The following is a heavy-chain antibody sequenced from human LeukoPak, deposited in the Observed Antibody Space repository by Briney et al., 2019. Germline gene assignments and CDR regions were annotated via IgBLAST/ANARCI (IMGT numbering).Heavy chain of an antibody. CDR3: ARGRQGAFDI. J-gene: IGHJ3*02. CDR1: GGSISSYY. CDR2: IYYTGGA. Sequence: SETLSLTCTVSGGSISSYYGSWIRQPPGKGLEWIGYIYYTGGANYDPSLKSRVTLSIDTSKSHFSLKMNSLTAADTAVYYCARGRQGAFDIWGQGTMVTVSS. V-gene: IGHV4-59*01.